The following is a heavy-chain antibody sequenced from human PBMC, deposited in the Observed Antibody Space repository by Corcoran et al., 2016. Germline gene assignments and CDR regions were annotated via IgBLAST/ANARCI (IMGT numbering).Heavy chain of an antibody. D-gene: IGHD1-26*01. CDR1: GYSFTSYW. CDR2: IYPGDSDT. V-gene: IGHV5-51*01. J-gene: IGHJ3*02. CDR3: ATKYSGSYLDDAFDI. Sequence: EVQLVQSGAEVKRPGESLKISCKGSGYSFTSYWIGWVRQMPGKGREWMGIIYPGDSDTRYSPSFQGQVTISAGKSISTAYLQWSSLKASDTAMYYCATKYSGSYLDDAFDIWGQGTMVTVSS.